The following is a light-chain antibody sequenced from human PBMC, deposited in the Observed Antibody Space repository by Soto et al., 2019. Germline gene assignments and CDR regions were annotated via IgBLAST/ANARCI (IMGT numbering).Light chain of an antibody. CDR2: ATS. Sequence: EIVLTQSPGTVSLSPGESATLSCRASQSISRSDLAWYQHRPGQSPRLLIYATSSRATGIPDRFTGGGAGTGFTLTISRLEPEDSAVYYCHQYGSSPTFGGGTKVEIK. CDR1: QSISRSD. J-gene: IGKJ4*01. CDR3: HQYGSSPT. V-gene: IGKV3-20*01.